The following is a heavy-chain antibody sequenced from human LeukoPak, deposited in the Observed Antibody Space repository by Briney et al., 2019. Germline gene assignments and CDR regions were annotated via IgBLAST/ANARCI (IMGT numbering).Heavy chain of an antibody. CDR2: INPDSGGT. J-gene: IGHJ4*02. V-gene: IGHV1-2*02. D-gene: IGHD3-22*01. CDR3: ARVHYDSSGYVDY. CDR1: GYPFTAYY. Sequence: ASVKVSCKASGYPFTAYYMHWVRQAPGQGLEWMGWINPDSGGTNYAQKFQGRVTMTRDTSISTAYMELTRLRSDDTAVYYCARVHYDSSGYVDYWGQGALATVSS.